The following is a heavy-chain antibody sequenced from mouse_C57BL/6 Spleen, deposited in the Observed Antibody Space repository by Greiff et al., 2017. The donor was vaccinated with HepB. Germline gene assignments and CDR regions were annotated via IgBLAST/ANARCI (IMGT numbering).Heavy chain of an antibody. Sequence: EVMLVESGGDLVKPGGSLKLSCAASGFTFSSYGMSWVRQTPDKRLEWVATISSGGSYTYYPDSVKGRFTISRDNAKNTLYLQMSSLKSEDTAMYYCALNWEGDYWGQGTTLTVSS. V-gene: IGHV5-6*01. CDR2: ISSGGSYT. D-gene: IGHD4-1*02. J-gene: IGHJ2*01. CDR1: GFTFSSYG. CDR3: ALNWEGDY.